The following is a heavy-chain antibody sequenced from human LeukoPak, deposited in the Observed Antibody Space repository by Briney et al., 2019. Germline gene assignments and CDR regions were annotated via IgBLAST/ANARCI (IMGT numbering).Heavy chain of an antibody. Sequence: GGSLRLSCAASGFTFTNYAMTWVRQAPGKGLEWVSSITGSGGSTYYADSVKGRFTISRDNSKNTLYLQINSLRAEDTALYYCARLVRATASWSQGALVTVS. D-gene: IGHD1-26*01. J-gene: IGHJ5*02. CDR3: ARLVRATAS. V-gene: IGHV3-23*01. CDR1: GFTFTNYA. CDR2: ITGSGGST.